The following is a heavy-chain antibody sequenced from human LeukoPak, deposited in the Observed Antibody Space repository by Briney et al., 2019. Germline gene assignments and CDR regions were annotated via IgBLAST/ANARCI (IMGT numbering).Heavy chain of an antibody. CDR2: ISGDGGDT. V-gene: IGHV3-43*02. D-gene: IGHD1-26*01. CDR3: AKELKYSGSYYRGNFDF. J-gene: IGHJ4*02. CDR1: GFTFDDYV. Sequence: GGSLRLSCAASGFTFDDYVIHWVRQAPGKGLEWVSLISGDGGDTYYAASVKGRLTISRDNSRNSLYLQMNSLRTEDTALYYCAKELKYSGSYYRGNFDFWGQGTLVTVSS.